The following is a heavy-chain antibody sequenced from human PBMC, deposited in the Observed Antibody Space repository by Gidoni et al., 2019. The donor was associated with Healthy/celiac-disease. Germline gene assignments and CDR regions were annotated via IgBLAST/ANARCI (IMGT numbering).Heavy chain of an antibody. Sequence: QVQLVQSGAEVKKPGASVKVSCKASGYTFPSYDINWVRQATGQGLEWMGWMNPNSGDTGYAQKFQGRVTMTRDTSITTAYMELSSLRSEDTAVYYCARGPKYQPGGYYYYAMDVWGQGTTVTVSS. J-gene: IGHJ6*02. D-gene: IGHD2-2*01. CDR3: ARGPKYQPGGYYYYAMDV. CDR2: MNPNSGDT. V-gene: IGHV1-8*01. CDR1: GYTFPSYD.